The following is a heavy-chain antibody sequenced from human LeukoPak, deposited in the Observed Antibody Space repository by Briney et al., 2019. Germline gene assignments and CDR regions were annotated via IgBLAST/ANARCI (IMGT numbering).Heavy chain of an antibody. V-gene: IGHV1-3*01. D-gene: IGHD6-19*01. CDR1: GYTFTGYY. J-gene: IGHJ4*02. Sequence: ASVKVSCKASGYTFTGYYMHWVRQAPGQRLEWMGWINVGNGNTKYSQKFQGRVTITRDTPASTAYMELSSLRSEDTAVYYCAVNPGIAVYYWGQGTLVTVSS. CDR2: INVGNGNT. CDR3: AVNPGIAVYY.